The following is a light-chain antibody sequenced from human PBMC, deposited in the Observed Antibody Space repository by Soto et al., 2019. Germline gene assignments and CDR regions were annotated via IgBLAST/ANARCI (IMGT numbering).Light chain of an antibody. CDR3: QQYGSSQWT. CDR1: QSVRSS. V-gene: IGKV3-20*01. Sequence: EIVLTQSPDTLSLSPGERATLSCRASQSVRSSLAWYQQKPGQAPRLLIYGASSRATGIPDRFSGSGSGTDFTLTISRLEPEDFAVYYCQQYGSSQWTFGQGTKVEIK. CDR2: GAS. J-gene: IGKJ1*01.